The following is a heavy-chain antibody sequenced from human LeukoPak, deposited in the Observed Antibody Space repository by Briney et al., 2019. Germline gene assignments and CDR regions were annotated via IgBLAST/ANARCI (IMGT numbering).Heavy chain of an antibody. CDR3: ARHFLGRAFDI. V-gene: IGHV4-39*01. Sequence: PSETLSLTCTVSGDPISSSNSYRGWIRQPPGKGLEWIGSLYYSGSSYYNPSLKIRVAISADTSKNQFSLKLSSVTAADTAVFYCARHFLGRAFDIWGQGTMVTVSS. J-gene: IGHJ3*02. CDR2: LYYSGSS. CDR1: GDPISSSNSY.